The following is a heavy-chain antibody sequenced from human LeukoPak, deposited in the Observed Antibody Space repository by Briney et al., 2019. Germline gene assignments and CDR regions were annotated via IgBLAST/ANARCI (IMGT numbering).Heavy chain of an antibody. CDR1: GFTFNHYA. J-gene: IGHJ4*02. V-gene: IGHV3-23*01. CDR2: VSENGDGT. Sequence: PGGSLRLSCVACGFTFNHYAMIWVAQAPGKGLEWVASVSENGDGTMYPDSVKGRFTISRDNSRKTVLLQVNSLRVEDAATYYCARGWTSFHHWGQGALVTVSS. CDR3: ARGWTSFHH. D-gene: IGHD2-15*01.